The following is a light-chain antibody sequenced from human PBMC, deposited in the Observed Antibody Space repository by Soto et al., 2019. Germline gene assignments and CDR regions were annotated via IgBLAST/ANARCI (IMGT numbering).Light chain of an antibody. Sequence: EIVLTQSPGTLSLSPGERATLSCMASQSVSSSYLAWYQQKPGQAPRLLIYGASSRATGTPDRFSGSGSGTDFTLTISRLEPEDFAVYYCQQYGRSITFGQGTRLEI. V-gene: IGKV3-20*01. J-gene: IGKJ5*01. CDR1: QSVSSSY. CDR2: GAS. CDR3: QQYGRSIT.